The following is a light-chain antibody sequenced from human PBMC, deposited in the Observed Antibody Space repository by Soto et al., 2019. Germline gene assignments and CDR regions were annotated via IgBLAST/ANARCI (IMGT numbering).Light chain of an antibody. J-gene: IGKJ5*01. CDR3: MLGEHWRPSIT. CDR2: KIS. V-gene: IGKV2-30*02. CDR1: KSLVHSDVNTF. Sequence: DFVMTQSPLSLPVTLGQPASISCRSSKSLVHSDVNTFLNWFQLTPGHSPGRLIYKISNRDSGVTERFSGGASGTYFKQKISTVEADDVGLYSCMLGEHWRPSITFGQGTRLEIE.